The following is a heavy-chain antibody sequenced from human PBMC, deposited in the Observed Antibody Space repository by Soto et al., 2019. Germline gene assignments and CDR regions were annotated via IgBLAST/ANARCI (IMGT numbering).Heavy chain of an antibody. Sequence: PGGSLRLSCEASGFSFSDAWMSWVRQIPGRGLEWVGRVKTTSERGTTNYAAPVMGRFTVSRDDSKNTLYLQMDALRAEETAIYYCTTAGTRVGYTGSYWGQGTQVTVSS. CDR2: VKTTSERGTT. CDR1: GFSFSDAW. V-gene: IGHV3-15*06. CDR3: TTAGTRVGYTGSY. J-gene: IGHJ4*02. D-gene: IGHD1-26*01.